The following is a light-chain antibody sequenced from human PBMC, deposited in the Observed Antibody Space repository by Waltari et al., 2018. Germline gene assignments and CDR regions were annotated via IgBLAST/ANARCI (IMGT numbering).Light chain of an antibody. Sequence: EIVMTQSQATMSVSPGERATLSCRASQSVSSNLAWYQQKPGPAPRLLIYGASTRATGIPARFSGSGSGTEFTLTISSMQSEDFAVYYCQQYNNWPRTFGQGTKVEIK. V-gene: IGKV3-15*01. CDR1: QSVSSN. CDR2: GAS. CDR3: QQYNNWPRT. J-gene: IGKJ1*01.